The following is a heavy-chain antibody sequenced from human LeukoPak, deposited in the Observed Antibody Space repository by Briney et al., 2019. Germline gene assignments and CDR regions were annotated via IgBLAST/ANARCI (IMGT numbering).Heavy chain of an antibody. CDR3: AKDGNFAFGD. CDR2: ISYDGSNK. CDR1: GFTFSSYG. V-gene: IGHV3-30*18. J-gene: IGHJ4*02. Sequence: PGGSLRISCAASGFTFSSYGMHWVRQAPGKGLEWVAVISYDGSNKYYADSVKGRFTISRDNSKNTLYLQMNSLRAEDTAVYYCAKDGNFAFGDWGQGTLVTVSS. D-gene: IGHD4-23*01.